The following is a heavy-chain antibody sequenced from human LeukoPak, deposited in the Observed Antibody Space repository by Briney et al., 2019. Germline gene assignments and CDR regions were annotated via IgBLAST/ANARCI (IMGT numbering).Heavy chain of an antibody. Sequence: GRCLRLSCAESGLNGRSYGMHWVRQAPGKGLEWVAVISYDGSNKYYADSVKGRFTISRDNSKNTLYLQMNSLRAEDTAVYYCAKGPRRTAVLRYFDWLFGYWGQGTLVTVSS. D-gene: IGHD3-9*01. CDR1: GLNGRSYG. CDR3: AKGPRRTAVLRYFDWLFGY. CDR2: ISYDGSNK. V-gene: IGHV3-30*18. J-gene: IGHJ4*02.